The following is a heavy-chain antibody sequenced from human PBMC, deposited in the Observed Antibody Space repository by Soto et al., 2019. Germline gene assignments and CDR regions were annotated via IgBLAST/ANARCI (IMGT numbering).Heavy chain of an antibody. CDR2: ISAYNGNT. Sequence: ASVKVSCKASGYTFTSYGISWVRQAPGQGLEWMGWISAYNGNTNYAQKLQGRVTMTTDTSTSTAYMELRSLRSDDTAVYYCARASSGWFPYYYYGMDVWGQGTTVTV. CDR1: GYTFTSYG. J-gene: IGHJ6*02. V-gene: IGHV1-18*04. D-gene: IGHD6-19*01. CDR3: ARASSGWFPYYYYGMDV.